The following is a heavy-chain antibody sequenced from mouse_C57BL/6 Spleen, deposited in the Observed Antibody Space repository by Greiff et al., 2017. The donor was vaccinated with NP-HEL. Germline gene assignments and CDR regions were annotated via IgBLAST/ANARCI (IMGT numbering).Heavy chain of an antibody. CDR1: GYAFSSSW. Sequence: VQLQQSGPELVKPGASVKISCKASGYAFSSSWMNWVKQRPGKGLEWIGRIYPGDGDTNYNGKFKGTATLTADKSSSTAYMQLSSLTSEDSAGYFCARSLDWDAMDYWGQGTSVTVSS. CDR3: ARSLDWDAMDY. CDR2: IYPGDGDT. J-gene: IGHJ4*01. D-gene: IGHD4-1*01. V-gene: IGHV1-82*01.